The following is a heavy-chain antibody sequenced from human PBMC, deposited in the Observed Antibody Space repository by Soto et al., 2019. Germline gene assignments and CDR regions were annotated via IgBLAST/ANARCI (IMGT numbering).Heavy chain of an antibody. D-gene: IGHD3-16*01. CDR2: IYSGGST. J-gene: IGHJ4*02. CDR3: ARDPWAADY. CDR1: GFTVSTKY. Sequence: GGSLRVSCAALGFTVSTKYMSWVRQAPGKGLEWVSVIYSGGSTFYADSVRGRFTISRDNSKNTVNLQMNSLRAEDTAVYYCARDPWAADYWGQGTLVTVSS. V-gene: IGHV3-66*01.